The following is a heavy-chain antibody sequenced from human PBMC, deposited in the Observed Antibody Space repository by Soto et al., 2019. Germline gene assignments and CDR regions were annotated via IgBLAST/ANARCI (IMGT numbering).Heavy chain of an antibody. CDR1: GGTFSSYA. V-gene: IGHV1-69*13. CDR3: ASSRVPAAIPSWLDP. J-gene: IGHJ5*02. CDR2: IIPIFGTA. Sequence: SVKVSCKASGGTFSSYAISWVRQAPGQGLEWMGGIIPIFGTANYAQKFQGRVTITADESTSTAYMELSSLRSEDTAVYYCASSRVPAAIPSWLDPWGQGTMVTVYS. D-gene: IGHD2-2*01.